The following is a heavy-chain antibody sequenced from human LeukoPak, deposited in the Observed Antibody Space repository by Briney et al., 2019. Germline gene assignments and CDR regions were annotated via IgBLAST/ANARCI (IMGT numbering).Heavy chain of an antibody. CDR3: ASSSQGIAVTGRPFDY. CDR1: GFTFSSCA. D-gene: IGHD6-19*01. V-gene: IGHV3-30-3*01. J-gene: IGHJ4*02. CDR2: ISHDGGNE. Sequence: PGGSLRLSCAASGFTFSSCAIHWVRQAPGKGLEWVAVISHDGGNEYYADSVKGRFTISRNNSKNTLYLQMNSLRAEDTAVYYCASSSQGIAVTGRPFDYWGQGTLVTVSS.